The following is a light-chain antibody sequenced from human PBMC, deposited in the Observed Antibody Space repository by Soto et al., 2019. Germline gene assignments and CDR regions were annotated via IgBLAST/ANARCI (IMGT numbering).Light chain of an antibody. CDR2: AAS. V-gene: IGKV1-39*01. Sequence: DIQMTQSPSSLSASVGDRISIACRASQSINSYLNWYQQKPGKAPNLLIYAASNLQSGVPSRFSGSGSGTDFTLTISGLQPEDLATYYCQQSYSTPWTFGQGTKVEIK. CDR1: QSINSY. CDR3: QQSYSTPWT. J-gene: IGKJ1*01.